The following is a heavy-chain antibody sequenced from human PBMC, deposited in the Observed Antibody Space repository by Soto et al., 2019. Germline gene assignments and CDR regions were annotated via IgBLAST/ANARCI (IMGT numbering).Heavy chain of an antibody. J-gene: IGHJ5*01. D-gene: IGHD2-21*01. Sequence: QVQLVQSGAEVKKPGASVKVSCKASGYTFTNYGISWVRQAPGQGLEWMGWIGAYNGNTKYVQKVQGRVTLTRDTXTSTAYMELRSLRSDDTGVYYCARDSDVGSSHVLLGNWFGPWGQGTLVTVSS. V-gene: IGHV1-18*01. CDR2: IGAYNGNT. CDR3: ARDSDVGSSHVLLGNWFGP. CDR1: GYTFTNYG.